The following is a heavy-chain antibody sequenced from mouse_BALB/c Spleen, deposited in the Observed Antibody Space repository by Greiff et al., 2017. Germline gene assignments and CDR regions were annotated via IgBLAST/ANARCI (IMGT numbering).Heavy chain of an antibody. J-gene: IGHJ1*01. V-gene: IGHV2-2*02. CDR2: IWSGGST. Sequence: QVQLKQSGPGLVQPSQSLSITCTVSGFSLTSYGVHWVRQSPGKGLEWLGVIWSGGSTDYNAAFISRLSISKDNSKSQVFFKMNSLQANDTAIYYCARSIDGWYFDVWGAGTTVTVSS. CDR1: GFSLTSYG. CDR3: ARSIDGWYFDV. D-gene: IGHD2-3*01.